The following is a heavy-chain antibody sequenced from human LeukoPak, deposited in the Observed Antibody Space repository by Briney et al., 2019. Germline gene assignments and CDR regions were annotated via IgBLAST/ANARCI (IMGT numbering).Heavy chain of an antibody. Sequence: PSETLSLTCAVYGGSFSGYYWSWIRQPPGKGLEWIGEINHSGSTNYNPPLKSRVTISVDTSKNQFSLKLRSVTAADTAVYYCARPIDCSATTCSSPFDYWGQGSLVTVSA. V-gene: IGHV4-34*01. CDR3: ARPIDCSATTCSSPFDY. D-gene: IGHD2-2*01. CDR2: INHSGST. CDR1: GGSFSGYY. J-gene: IGHJ4*02.